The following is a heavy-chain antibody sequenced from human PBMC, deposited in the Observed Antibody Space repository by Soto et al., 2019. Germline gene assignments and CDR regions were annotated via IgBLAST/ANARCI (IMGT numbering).Heavy chain of an antibody. CDR3: ARSYSSSWYYYGIDV. Sequence: QVQLQESGPGRVKPSGTLSLTCAVSGGSISSSHWWSWVRQPPGKGLEWIGEIYHSGSTNYNPSRKSRVTISVDKFKNQFSLKLSSVAAADTAVYYCARSYSSSWYYYGIDVWGQGTTVTVSS. V-gene: IGHV4-4*02. J-gene: IGHJ6*02. CDR1: GGSISSSHW. D-gene: IGHD6-13*01. CDR2: IYHSGST.